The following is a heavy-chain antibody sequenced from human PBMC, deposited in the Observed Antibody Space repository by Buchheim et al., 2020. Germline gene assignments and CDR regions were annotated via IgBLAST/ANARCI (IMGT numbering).Heavy chain of an antibody. J-gene: IGHJ4*02. CDR1: GFTFSSYW. V-gene: IGHV3-7*03. CDR3: ARSFPHYYDSSGYYDY. Sequence: EVQLVESGGGLVQPGGSLRLSCAASGFTFSSYWMSWARQAPGKGLEWVANIKQDGSEKYYVDSVKGRFTISRDNAKNSLYLQMNSLRAEDTAVYYCARSFPHYYDSSGYYDYWGQGTL. CDR2: IKQDGSEK. D-gene: IGHD3-22*01.